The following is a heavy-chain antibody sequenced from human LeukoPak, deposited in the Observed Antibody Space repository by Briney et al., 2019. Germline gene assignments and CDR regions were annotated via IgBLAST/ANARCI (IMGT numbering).Heavy chain of an antibody. CDR1: TASITSNW. V-gene: IGHV4-4*02. CDR3: AKEIVGAPTPGAY. Sequence: PSETLSLTCAVSTASITSNWWSWVRQPPGKGLEWIGEVHKSGSTNYYPSLQSRVTISIDKSKNRIALELTSVTAADTAVYYCAKEIVGAPTPGAYWGQGILVTVSS. CDR2: VHKSGST. J-gene: IGHJ4*02. D-gene: IGHD1-26*01.